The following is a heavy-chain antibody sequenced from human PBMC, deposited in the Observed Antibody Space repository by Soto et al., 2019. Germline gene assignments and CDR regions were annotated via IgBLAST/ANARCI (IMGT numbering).Heavy chain of an antibody. CDR2: ISYDGSNK. Sequence: QVQLVESGGGVVQPGRSLRLSCAASGFTFSSYGMHWVRQAPGKGLEWVAVISYDGSNKYYADSVKGRFTISRDNSKNTLYLQMNSLRAEDTAVYYCAKDSQYSSSWDFDYWGQGTLVTVSS. CDR3: AKDSQYSSSWDFDY. D-gene: IGHD6-13*01. V-gene: IGHV3-30*18. CDR1: GFTFSSYG. J-gene: IGHJ4*02.